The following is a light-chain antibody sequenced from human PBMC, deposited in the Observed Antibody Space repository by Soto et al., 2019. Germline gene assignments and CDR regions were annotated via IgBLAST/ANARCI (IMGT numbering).Light chain of an antibody. Sequence: QTVVTQEPSFSVSPGRTVTLTCGLSSGSVSTSYYPSWYQQTPGQAPRTLIYNTNSRSSGVPDRFSGSILGNKAALTITGAQADDESDYYCALYMGSGISVFGGGTKRTVL. V-gene: IGLV8-61*01. CDR1: SGSVSTSYY. CDR3: ALYMGSGISV. CDR2: NTN. J-gene: IGLJ3*02.